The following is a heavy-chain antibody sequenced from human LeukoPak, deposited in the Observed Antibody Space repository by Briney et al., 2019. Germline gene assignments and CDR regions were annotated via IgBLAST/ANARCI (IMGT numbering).Heavy chain of an antibody. V-gene: IGHV3-23*01. CDR2: INPSNGAT. CDR3: GRQLGYCSVGSCYFDS. J-gene: IGHJ4*02. CDR1: GFTFSNYA. Sequence: PGGSLRLSCAASGFTFSNYAMTWVRQAPGKGLEWVSSINPSNGATYDADSVKGRFTISRDNSKNTLYLQMNSLRAEDTALYYGGRQLGYCSVGSCYFDSWGQGTLVTVSS. D-gene: IGHD2-15*01.